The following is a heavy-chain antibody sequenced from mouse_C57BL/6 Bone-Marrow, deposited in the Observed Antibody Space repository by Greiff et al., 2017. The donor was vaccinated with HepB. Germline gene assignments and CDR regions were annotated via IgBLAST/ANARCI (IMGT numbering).Heavy chain of an antibody. Sequence: EVMLVESGPVLVKPGASVKMSCKASGYTFTDYYMNWVKQSHGKSLEWIGVINPYNGGTSYNQKFKGKATLTVDKSSSTAYMGLNSLTSEDSAVYYCARGVVAFYYWGQGTTLTVSS. CDR1: GYTFTDYY. V-gene: IGHV1-19*01. D-gene: IGHD1-1*01. CDR2: INPYNGGT. J-gene: IGHJ2*01. CDR3: ARGVVAFYY.